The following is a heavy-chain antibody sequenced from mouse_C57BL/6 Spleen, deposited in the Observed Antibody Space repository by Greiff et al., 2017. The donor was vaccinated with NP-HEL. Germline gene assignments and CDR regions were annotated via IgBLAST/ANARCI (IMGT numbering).Heavy chain of an antibody. Sequence: VQLQQPGTELVKPGASVKLSCKASGYTFTSYWMHWVKQRPGQGLEWIGNINPSNGGTNYNEKFKSKATLTVDKSSSTAYMQLSSLTSEDSAVYYCAKSSSFTTVVATGGAMDYWGQGTSVTVSS. CDR3: AKSSSFTTVVATGGAMDY. J-gene: IGHJ4*01. D-gene: IGHD1-1*01. CDR1: GYTFTSYW. V-gene: IGHV1-53*01. CDR2: INPSNGGT.